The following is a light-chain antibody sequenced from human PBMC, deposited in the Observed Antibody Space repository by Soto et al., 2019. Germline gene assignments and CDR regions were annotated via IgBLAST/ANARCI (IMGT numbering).Light chain of an antibody. Sequence: DIQMTQSPSSVSASVGDRVTITCRASQGISRWLAWYQQKPGKAPRLLIYAASRLQSGAPSRFSGSGPGTDSTLSISILQPEDFATCYCQQANRCPLTFGTGTRLELK. CDR3: QQANRCPLT. CDR2: AAS. V-gene: IGKV1D-12*01. CDR1: QGISRW. J-gene: IGKJ5*01.